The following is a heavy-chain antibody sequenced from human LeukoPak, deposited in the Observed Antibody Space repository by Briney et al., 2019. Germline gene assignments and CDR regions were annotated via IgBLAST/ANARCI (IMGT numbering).Heavy chain of an antibody. D-gene: IGHD5-18*01. CDR3: ARAGHGYSYVFDY. J-gene: IGHJ4*02. Sequence: PGGSLRLSCAASEFTFSSYSMNWVRQAPGKGLEWVSSISSSSSYIYYADSVKGRFTISRDNAKNSLYLQMNSLRAEDTAVYYCARAGHGYSYVFDYWGQGTLVTVSS. CDR1: EFTFSSYS. V-gene: IGHV3-21*01. CDR2: ISSSSSYI.